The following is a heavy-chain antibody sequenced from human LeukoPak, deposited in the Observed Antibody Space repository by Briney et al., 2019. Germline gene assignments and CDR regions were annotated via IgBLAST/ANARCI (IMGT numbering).Heavy chain of an antibody. J-gene: IGHJ3*02. V-gene: IGHV3-23*01. D-gene: IGHD4-17*01. CDR1: GFTFSSYA. Sequence: GGSLRLSCAASGFTFSSYAMSWVRQAPGKGLEWVSAISGSGGSTYYADSVKGRFTISRDNSKNTLYLQMNSLRAEDTAVYYCVKDNRPFDYGDMGDAFDIWGQGTMVTVSS. CDR2: ISGSGGST. CDR3: VKDNRPFDYGDMGDAFDI.